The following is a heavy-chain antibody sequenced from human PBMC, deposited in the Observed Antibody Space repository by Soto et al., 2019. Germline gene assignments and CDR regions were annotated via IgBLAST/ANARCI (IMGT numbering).Heavy chain of an antibody. CDR1: GFTFDDYA. CDR2: ISWNSGSI. V-gene: IGHV3-9*01. Sequence: GGSLRLSCAASGFTFDDYAMHWVRQAPGKGLEWVSGISWNSGSIGYADSVKGRFTISRDNAKNSLYLQMNSLRAEDTALYYCAKADNYVSWFDPWGQGTLVTVSS. CDR3: AKADNYVSWFDP. D-gene: IGHD4-4*01. J-gene: IGHJ5*02.